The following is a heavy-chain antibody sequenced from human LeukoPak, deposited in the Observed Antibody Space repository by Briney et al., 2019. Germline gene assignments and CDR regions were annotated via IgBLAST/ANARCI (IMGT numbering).Heavy chain of an antibody. Sequence: PSETLSLTRTVSGGSISSSSYYWGWIRQPPGKGLEWVGSIYYSGSTYYNPSLKSRVTISVDTSKNQFPLKLSSVTAADTAVYYCARRNQVLREYYYDSSGYLYFDYWGQGTLVTVSS. J-gene: IGHJ4*02. CDR3: ARRNQVLREYYYDSSGYLYFDY. CDR1: GGSISSSSYY. D-gene: IGHD3-22*01. V-gene: IGHV4-39*01. CDR2: IYYSGST.